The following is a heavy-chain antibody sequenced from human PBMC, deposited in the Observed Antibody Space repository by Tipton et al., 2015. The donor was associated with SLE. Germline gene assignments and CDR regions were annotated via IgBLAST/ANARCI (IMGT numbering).Heavy chain of an antibody. CDR3: ARVVTVVATHYYDMDV. V-gene: IGHV4-31*03. CDR1: GDSINSDGYF. CDR2: IYYSGST. J-gene: IGHJ6*02. Sequence: TLSLTCTVSGDSINSDGYFWTWIRQPPGKGLEWIGYIYYSGSTYYNPSLQSRLTMSVDTSRNQFSLKLTSVTAADTAVYYCARVVTVVATHYYDMDVWGQGTTVTVSS. D-gene: IGHD2-15*01.